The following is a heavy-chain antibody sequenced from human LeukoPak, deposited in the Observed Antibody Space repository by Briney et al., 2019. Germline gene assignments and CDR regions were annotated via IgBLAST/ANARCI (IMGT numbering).Heavy chain of an antibody. D-gene: IGHD2-2*01. CDR3: AREVDCSSTSCFHLNWFDP. CDR2: ISPIFGTA. Sequence: SVKVSCKASGGTFSSYAISWVRQAPGQGLEWIGGISPIFGTANYAQKFQGRGTITADESTSTAYMELSRLRSEDTAVYYCAREVDCSSTSCFHLNWFDPWGQGTLVTVSS. J-gene: IGHJ5*02. V-gene: IGHV1-69*13. CDR1: GGTFSSYA.